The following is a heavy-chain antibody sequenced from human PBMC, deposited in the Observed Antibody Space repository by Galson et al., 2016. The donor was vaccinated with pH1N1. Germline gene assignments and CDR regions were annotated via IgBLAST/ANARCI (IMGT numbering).Heavy chain of an antibody. CDR3: ARDSEYSGHEGFH. CDR2: ILYDGTNE. D-gene: IGHD5-12*01. V-gene: IGHV3-30*04. J-gene: IGHJ4*02. CDR1: RFTFTSYA. Sequence: SLRLSCAASRFTFTSYAMHWVRQAPGKGLEWVAVILYDGTNEYYADSVKGRLTISRDKTQSTVYLQMNSLRTEDTAVYYCARDSEYSGHEGFHWAQGTLVIVSS.